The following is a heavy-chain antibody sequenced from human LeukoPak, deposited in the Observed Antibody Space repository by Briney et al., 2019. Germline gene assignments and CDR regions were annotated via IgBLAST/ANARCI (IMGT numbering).Heavy chain of an antibody. J-gene: IGHJ3*02. CDR3: ARDFLSYDGSENHFEDTFDI. CDR1: GYSFDRYG. CDR2: IGAFNGNT. V-gene: IGHV1-18*01. Sequence: ASVKVSCKASGYSFDRYGVSWVRQAPGQGLEWLGWIGAFNGNTNYAQNLQGRDTMTADTSTTTAYMELRSLSSDDTAVYYCARDFLSYDGSENHFEDTFDIWGQGTMVIVSS. D-gene: IGHD3-22*01.